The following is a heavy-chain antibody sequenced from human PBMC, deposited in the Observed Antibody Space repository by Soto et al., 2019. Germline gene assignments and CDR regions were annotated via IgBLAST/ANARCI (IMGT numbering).Heavy chain of an antibody. J-gene: IGHJ5*02. CDR3: ARAVDYFEP. CDR2: IYYSGST. D-gene: IGHD4-17*01. V-gene: IGHV4-31*02. Sequence: LCGGSISSGGYYWSWIRQHPGKGLEWIGYIYYSGSTYYNPSLKSRVTISVDTSKNQFSLKLSSVTAADTAVYYCARAVDYFEPWGQGTLVTVSS. CDR1: GGSISSGGYY.